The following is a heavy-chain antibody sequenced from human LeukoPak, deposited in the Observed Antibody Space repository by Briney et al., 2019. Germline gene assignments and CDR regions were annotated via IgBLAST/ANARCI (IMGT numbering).Heavy chain of an antibody. Sequence: GRSLRLSCAASGFTFSSYGMHWVRQAPGKGLEWVAVISYDGSNKYYADSVKSRFTISRDNSKNTLYLQMNSLRAEDTAVYYCAKARGLTTAGKDAFDIWGQGTMVTVSS. D-gene: IGHD4-17*01. CDR2: ISYDGSNK. CDR1: GFTFSSYG. CDR3: AKARGLTTAGKDAFDI. V-gene: IGHV3-30*18. J-gene: IGHJ3*02.